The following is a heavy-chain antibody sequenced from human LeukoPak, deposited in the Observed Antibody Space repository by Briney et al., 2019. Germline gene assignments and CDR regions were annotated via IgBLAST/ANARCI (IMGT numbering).Heavy chain of an antibody. CDR3: ARAYPPLRTAAAGDQ. J-gene: IGHJ4*02. D-gene: IGHD6-13*01. CDR1: GFTFSDCD. V-gene: IGHV3-21*01. CDR2: ISYRSSPI. Sequence: GGPLRLSCTASGFTFSDCDMSWVRQAPGKGLEWVSSISYRSSPIYYADSVKGRFTISRDNAKNSLYLQIDSLRAGDTAVYYCARAYPPLRTAAAGDQWGQGTLVTVSS.